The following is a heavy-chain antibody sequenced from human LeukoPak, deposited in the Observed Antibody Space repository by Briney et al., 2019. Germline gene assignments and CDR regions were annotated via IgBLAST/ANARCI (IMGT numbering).Heavy chain of an antibody. V-gene: IGHV3-30*18. D-gene: IGHD4-11*01. CDR3: ANDYSNYYSYGMDV. CDR1: GFTFSSYG. J-gene: IGHJ6*02. Sequence: PGGSLRLSCAASGFTFSSYGMHWVRQAPGKGLEWVAVISHDGSNKDYSDSVKGRFTISRDNSKNTLYLQMNSPRAEDTAVYYCANDYSNYYSYGMDVWGQGTTVTVSS. CDR2: ISHDGSNK.